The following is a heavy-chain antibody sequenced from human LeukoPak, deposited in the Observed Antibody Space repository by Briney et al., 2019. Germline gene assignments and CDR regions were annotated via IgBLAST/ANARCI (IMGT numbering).Heavy chain of an antibody. CDR3: AKAGSSGSSSSGGDY. V-gene: IGHV3-23*01. CDR1: GFTFSNFA. Sequence: SGGSLRLSCAASGFTFSNFAMTWVRQAPGKGLEWVSTISWCGGIRFYADSVKGRLPISSDNSKNTLFLQLNSLRAEDTAIYYCAKAGSSGSSSSGGDYGGQGSVVTVSS. CDR2: ISWCGGIR. D-gene: IGHD6-19*01. J-gene: IGHJ4*02.